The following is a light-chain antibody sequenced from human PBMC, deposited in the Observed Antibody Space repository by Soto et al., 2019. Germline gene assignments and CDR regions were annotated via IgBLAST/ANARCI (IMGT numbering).Light chain of an antibody. CDR1: QSIDSK. Sequence: IVMTQSPATLSVSPGERATLSCRAGQSIDSKLAWYQQRPGQAPRLLIYAASTRATVIPARFSGSGSGTEFTLTISGLQSEDFGVYYCQQYKSWRTFGQGTKVDIK. J-gene: IGKJ1*01. CDR3: QQYKSWRT. CDR2: AAS. V-gene: IGKV3-15*01.